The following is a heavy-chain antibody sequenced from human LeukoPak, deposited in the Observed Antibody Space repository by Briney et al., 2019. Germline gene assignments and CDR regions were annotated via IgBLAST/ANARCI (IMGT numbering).Heavy chain of an antibody. CDR1: GGSIGSYY. Sequence: PSETLCLTCTVSGGSIGSYYWTWIRQPAGKGLEWIGHIYTSGSTTYNPSLKSRVTISVDKSKKQFSLKLSSVTAADTAIYYCARGGNFYRGHYFDYWGQGALVTVSS. V-gene: IGHV4-4*07. D-gene: IGHD1-26*01. CDR3: ARGGNFYRGHYFDY. CDR2: IYTSGST. J-gene: IGHJ4*02.